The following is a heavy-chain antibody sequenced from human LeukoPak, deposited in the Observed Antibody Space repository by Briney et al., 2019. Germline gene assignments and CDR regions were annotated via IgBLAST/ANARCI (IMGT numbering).Heavy chain of an antibody. D-gene: IGHD3-22*01. CDR2: ISTGGST. Sequence: GGSLRLSCVASGLTVSRHYMTWVRQAPGKGLEWLSVISTGGSTNYADSVKGRFTISRDNSKNMLYLQMNSLRAEDTAVYYCARDDYYDSSGLDYWGQGTLVTVSS. CDR3: ARDDYYDSSGLDY. J-gene: IGHJ4*02. CDR1: GLTVSRHY. V-gene: IGHV3-53*01.